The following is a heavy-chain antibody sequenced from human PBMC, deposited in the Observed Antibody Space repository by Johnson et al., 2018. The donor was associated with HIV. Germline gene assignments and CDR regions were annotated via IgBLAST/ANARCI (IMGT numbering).Heavy chain of an antibody. D-gene: IGHD2-8*02. J-gene: IGHJ3*02. Sequence: QVQLVESGGGVVRPGGSLRLSCAASGFTFSDYYMSWIRQTPGKGLEWVSYISSSGTSVSYADSVKGRFTISRDKAKNSLSLQMNSLRVEDTAVYYCARDRGYWDAFDIWGQGTMVTVSS. V-gene: IGHV3-11*04. CDR1: GFTFSDYY. CDR2: ISSSGTSV. CDR3: ARDRGYWDAFDI.